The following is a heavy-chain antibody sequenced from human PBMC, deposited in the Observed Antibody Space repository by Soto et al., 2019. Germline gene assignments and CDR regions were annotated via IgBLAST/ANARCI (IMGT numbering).Heavy chain of an antibody. Sequence: SETLSLTCTVSGGSISSYYWSWIRQPPGKGLEWIGYIYYSGSTNYNPSPKSRVTISVDTSKNQFSLKLSSVTAADTAVYYCASGGMYYYDSSGYHLDYWGQGTLVTVS. CDR1: GGSISSYY. J-gene: IGHJ4*02. V-gene: IGHV4-59*01. CDR3: ASGGMYYYDSSGYHLDY. CDR2: IYYSGST. D-gene: IGHD3-22*01.